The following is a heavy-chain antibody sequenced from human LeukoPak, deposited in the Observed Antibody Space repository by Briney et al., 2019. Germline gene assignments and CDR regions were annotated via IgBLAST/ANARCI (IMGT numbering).Heavy chain of an antibody. CDR2: IYYSGST. CDR3: ARSGGYSYGADRGMDV. D-gene: IGHD5-18*01. V-gene: IGHV4-59*01. Sequence: SETLSLTCTVSGGSISSYYWSWIWQPPGKGLEWIGYIYYSGSTNYNPSLKSRVTISVDTSKNQFSLKLSSVTAADTAVYYCARSGGYSYGADRGMDVWGQGTTVTVSS. CDR1: GGSISSYY. J-gene: IGHJ6*02.